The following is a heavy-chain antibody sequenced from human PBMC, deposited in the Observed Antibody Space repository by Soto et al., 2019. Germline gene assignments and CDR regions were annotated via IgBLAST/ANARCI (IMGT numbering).Heavy chain of an antibody. D-gene: IGHD6-13*01. V-gene: IGHV5-51*01. J-gene: IGHJ3*02. Sequence: ESLKSSCKGSGYSFTSYGIGWVRQMAGKGLEGVGIIYPGESDTRYSPSFQGQFTISSDRSISTAYLQWRTLQDWDPAMYYCARLFNRRSWIDAFDIWGQGTMV. CDR2: IYPGESDT. CDR3: ARLFNRRSWIDAFDI. CDR1: GYSFTSYG.